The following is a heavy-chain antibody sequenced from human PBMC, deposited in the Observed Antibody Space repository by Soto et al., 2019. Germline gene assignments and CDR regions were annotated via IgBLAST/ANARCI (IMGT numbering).Heavy chain of an antibody. Sequence: QVQLVESGGGVVQPGRSLRLSCAASGFTFSSYAMHWVRQAPGKGLEWVAVISYDGSNKYYADSVKGRFTISRDNSKNTLYLQMNSLRAEDTAVYYCARGPYFFLHYYGMDVWGQGTTVIVSS. CDR1: GFTFSSYA. J-gene: IGHJ6*02. CDR3: ARGPYFFLHYYGMDV. V-gene: IGHV3-30-3*01. CDR2: ISYDGSNK. D-gene: IGHD1-26*01.